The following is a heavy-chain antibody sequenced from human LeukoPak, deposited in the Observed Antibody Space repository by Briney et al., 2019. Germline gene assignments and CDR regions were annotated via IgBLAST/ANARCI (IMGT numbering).Heavy chain of an antibody. CDR2: ISSSSSYI. J-gene: IGHJ5*02. V-gene: IGHV3-21*01. CDR3: ARSSSSRVDWFDP. CDR1: GFTFSSYS. Sequence: GGSLRLSCAAAGFTFSSYSMNWVRQAPGKGLEWVSSISSSSSYIYYADSVKGRFTISRDNAKNSLYLQMNSLRAEDTAVYYCARSSSSRVDWFDPWGQGTLVTVSS. D-gene: IGHD6-13*01.